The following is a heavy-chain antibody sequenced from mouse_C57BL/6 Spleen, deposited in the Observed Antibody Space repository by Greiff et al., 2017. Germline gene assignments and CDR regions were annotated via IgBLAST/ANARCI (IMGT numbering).Heavy chain of an antibody. CDR1: GFTFSDYG. D-gene: IGHD1-1*01. Sequence: DVKLVESGGGLVTPGGSLKLSCAASGFTFSDYGMHWVRQAPEKGLEWVAYISSGSSTIYYADNVTGRFTIASDNAKTTLFLQMTSLRSEDTAMYYCARREIGSSYVEAMDDWGQGTSVTVSS. V-gene: IGHV5-17*01. CDR3: ARREIGSSYVEAMDD. J-gene: IGHJ4*01. CDR2: ISSGSSTI.